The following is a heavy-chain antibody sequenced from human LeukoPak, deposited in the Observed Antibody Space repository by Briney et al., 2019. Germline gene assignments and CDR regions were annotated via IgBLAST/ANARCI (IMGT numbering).Heavy chain of an antibody. CDR2: ISGSGGST. CDR3: ARGGRLRFTERWGEVGGTLGY. CDR1: GFTFSSYA. V-gene: IGHV3-23*01. J-gene: IGHJ4*02. D-gene: IGHD1-26*01. Sequence: GGSLRLSCAASGFTFSSYAMSWVRQAPGKGLEWVSAISGSGGSTYYADSVKGRFTISRDNSKNTLYLQMNSLRAEDTAVYYCARGGRLRFTERWGEVGGTLGYWGQGTLVTVSS.